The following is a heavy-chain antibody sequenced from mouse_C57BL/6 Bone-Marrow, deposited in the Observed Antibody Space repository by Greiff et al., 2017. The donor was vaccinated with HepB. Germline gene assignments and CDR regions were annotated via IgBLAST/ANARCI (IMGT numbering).Heavy chain of an antibody. CDR3: ARDAPTGYFDV. CDR2: ISYDGSN. V-gene: IGHV3-6*01. CDR1: GYSITSGYY. Sequence: QSGPGLVKPSQSLSLTCSVPGYSITSGYYWNWIRQFPGNKLEWMGYISYDGSNNYNPSLKNRISITRDTSKNQFFLKLNSVTTEDTATYYCARDAPTGYFDVWGTGTTVTVSS. J-gene: IGHJ1*03.